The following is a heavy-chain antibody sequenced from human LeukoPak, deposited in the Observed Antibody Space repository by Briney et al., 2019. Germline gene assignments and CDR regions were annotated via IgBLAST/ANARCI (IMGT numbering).Heavy chain of an antibody. CDR2: INQDESRA. D-gene: IGHD5-24*01. V-gene: IGHV3-74*01. CDR1: GFTFRNYL. J-gene: IGHJ3*02. Sequence: SGGSLRLSCAVSGFTFRNYLMHWVRQAAGQGLVWVSRINQDESRAYADSAKGRFTVSRDNAKNMLYLHLSGLRAEDTAVYFCGRGGDGIDIWGQGTTVIVSS. CDR3: GRGGDGIDI.